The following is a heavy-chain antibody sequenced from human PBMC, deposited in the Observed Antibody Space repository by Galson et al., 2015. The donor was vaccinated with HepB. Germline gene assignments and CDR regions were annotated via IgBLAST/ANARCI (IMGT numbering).Heavy chain of an antibody. CDR3: AREASYCSGGSCYHGVYYFDY. Sequence: SLRLSCAASGFTFSSYWMSWVRQAPGKGLEWVANIKEDGSEKYYVDSVKGRFTISRDNAKNSLHLQMNSLRAEDTAVYYCAREASYCSGGSCYHGVYYFDYWGQGTLVTVSS. CDR1: GFTFSSYW. V-gene: IGHV3-7*03. CDR2: IKEDGSEK. J-gene: IGHJ4*02. D-gene: IGHD2-15*01.